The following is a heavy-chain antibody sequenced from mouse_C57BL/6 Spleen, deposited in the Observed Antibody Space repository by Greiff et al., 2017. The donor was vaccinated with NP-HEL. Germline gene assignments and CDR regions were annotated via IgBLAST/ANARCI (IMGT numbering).Heavy chain of an antibody. V-gene: IGHV14-4*01. CDR2: IDPENGDT. Sequence: EVQLQQSGAELVRPGASVKLSCTASGFNIKDDYMHWVKQRPEQGLEWIGWIDPENGDTEYASKFQGKATITADTSSNTAYLQLSSLTSEDTAGYYCTTRSTMVTTGFAYWGQGTLVTVSA. CDR1: GFNIKDDY. D-gene: IGHD2-2*01. J-gene: IGHJ3*01. CDR3: TTRSTMVTTGFAY.